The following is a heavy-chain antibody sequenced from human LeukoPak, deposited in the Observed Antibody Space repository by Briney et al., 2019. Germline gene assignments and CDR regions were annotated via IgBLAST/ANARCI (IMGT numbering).Heavy chain of an antibody. CDR2: IYYSGST. J-gene: IGHJ4*02. CDR1: GGSISSSSYY. CDR3: AARYNWNDVPDY. V-gene: IGHV4-39*01. Sequence: NPSETLSLTCNVFGGSISSSSYYWGWIRQPPGKGLEWIGSIYYSGSTYYTPSLKSRVTISVDTSKNRFSLKLISVTAADTAVYYCAARYNWNDVPDYWGQGTLVTVSS. D-gene: IGHD1-20*01.